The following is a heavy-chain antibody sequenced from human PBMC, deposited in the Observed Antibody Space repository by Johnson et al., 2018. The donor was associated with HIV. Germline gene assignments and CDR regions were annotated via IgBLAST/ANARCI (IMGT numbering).Heavy chain of an antibody. CDR1: GFTFDDYG. D-gene: IGHD4-17*01. CDR3: ARMTTTVSHHDAFDI. V-gene: IGHV3-20*04. J-gene: IGHJ3*02. CDR2: INWNGGRT. Sequence: VLLVESGGGLVQPGGSLRLSCAASGFTFDDYGMSWVRQAPGKGLEWVSGINWNGGRTDYADSVKGRFTISRDNAKKSLYLQMNSLRAEDTAVYYCARMTTTVSHHDAFDIWGQGTMVTVSS.